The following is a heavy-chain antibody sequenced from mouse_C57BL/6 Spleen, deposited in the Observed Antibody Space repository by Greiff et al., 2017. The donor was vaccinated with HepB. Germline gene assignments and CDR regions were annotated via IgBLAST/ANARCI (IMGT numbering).Heavy chain of an antibody. V-gene: IGHV1-15*01. CDR2: IDPETGGT. CDR1: GYTFTDYE. CDR3: TPIYYDYDDY. Sequence: VQLQQSGAELVRPGASVTLSCKASGYTFTDYEMHWVKQTPVHGLEWIGAIDPETGGTAYNQKFKGKAILTADKSSSTAYMALRSLTSEDSAVYYCTPIYYDYDDYWGQGTTLTVSS. D-gene: IGHD2-4*01. J-gene: IGHJ2*01.